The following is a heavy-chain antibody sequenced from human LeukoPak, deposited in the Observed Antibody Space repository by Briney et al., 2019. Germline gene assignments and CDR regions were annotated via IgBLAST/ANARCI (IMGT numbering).Heavy chain of an antibody. J-gene: IGHJ6*02. Sequence: PGGSLRLSCAASRFTFSTYSMNWVRQAPGKGLEWVSAISGSGGSTYYADSVKGRFTISRDNSKNTLYLQMNSLRAEDTAVYYCAKSRRITIFGVVISNYYYYYGMDVWGQGTTVTVSS. CDR2: ISGSGGST. V-gene: IGHV3-23*01. CDR1: RFTFSTYS. D-gene: IGHD3-3*01. CDR3: AKSRRITIFGVVISNYYYYYGMDV.